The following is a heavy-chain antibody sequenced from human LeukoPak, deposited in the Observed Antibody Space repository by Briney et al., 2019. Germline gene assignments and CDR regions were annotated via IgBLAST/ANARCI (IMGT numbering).Heavy chain of an antibody. CDR3: ARGGCSSTSCYGGYYYYGMDV. J-gene: IGHJ6*02. V-gene: IGHV3-66*01. D-gene: IGHD2-2*01. Sequence: GGSLRLSCAASGFTVSSNYMSWVRQAPGKGLEWVSVIYSGGSTYYADSVKGRFTISRDNSKNTLYLQMNSLRAEDTAVYYCARGGCSSTSCYGGYYYYGMDVWGQGTTVTVSS. CDR1: GFTVSSNY. CDR2: IYSGGST.